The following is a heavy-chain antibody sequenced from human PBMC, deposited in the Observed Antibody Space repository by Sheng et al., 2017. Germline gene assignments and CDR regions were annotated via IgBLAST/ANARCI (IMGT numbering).Heavy chain of an antibody. CDR1: GFTFSSYA. CDR2: ISYST. Sequence: EVQLLESGGGLVQPGGSLRLSCAASGFTFSSYAMSWVRQAPGKGLEWVSAISYSTYYADSVKGRFTISRDNSKNTLYLQMNSLRAEDTAVYYCAKQQRAYY. V-gene: IGHV3-23*01. J-gene: IGHJ4*01. CDR3: AKQQRAYY. D-gene: IGHD6-25*01.